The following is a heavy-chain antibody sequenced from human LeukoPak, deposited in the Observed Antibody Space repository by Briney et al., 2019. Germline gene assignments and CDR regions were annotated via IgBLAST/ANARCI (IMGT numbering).Heavy chain of an antibody. D-gene: IGHD2-15*01. CDR3: AKGRGYCSGGSCYSGFDY. Sequence: PGGSLRLSCAASGFTFSGYAMSWVRQAPGKGLEWVSTIIGSGGTTYYADSVKGRLTISSDNPKNTLYLQMNSLRAEDTAVYYCAKGRGYCSGGSCYSGFDYWGQGTLVTVSS. J-gene: IGHJ4*02. V-gene: IGHV3-23*01. CDR2: IIGSGGTT. CDR1: GFTFSGYA.